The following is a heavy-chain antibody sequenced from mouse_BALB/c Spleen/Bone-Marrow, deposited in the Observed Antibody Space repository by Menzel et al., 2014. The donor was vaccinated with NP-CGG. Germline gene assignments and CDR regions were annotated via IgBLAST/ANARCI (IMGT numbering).Heavy chain of an antibody. CDR2: IDPANGNT. V-gene: IGHV14-3*02. CDR1: GFDIKDTY. Sequence: VQLQQSGAELVKPGASVKLSCTASGFDIKDTYMHWVKQRPELGLEWIGRIDPANGNTKYDPKFQGKATITADTSSNTAYLQLSSLTSEDTAVYYCALYYDYDVGYWGQGTTLTVSS. CDR3: ALYYDYDVGY. D-gene: IGHD2-4*01. J-gene: IGHJ2*01.